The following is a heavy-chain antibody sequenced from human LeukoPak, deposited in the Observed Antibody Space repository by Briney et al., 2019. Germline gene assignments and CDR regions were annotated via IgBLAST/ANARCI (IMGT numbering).Heavy chain of an antibody. CDR3: AKDRGVYIGYGLVDYYGMDV. D-gene: IGHD5-12*01. J-gene: IGHJ6*01. V-gene: IGHV3-33*06. CDR2: SDGSDK. Sequence: SDGSDKKYADFVTGRFTISRDNSKNTLYLQINSLRAEDTAVYYCAKDRGVYIGYGLVDYYGMDVWGQGTTVIISS.